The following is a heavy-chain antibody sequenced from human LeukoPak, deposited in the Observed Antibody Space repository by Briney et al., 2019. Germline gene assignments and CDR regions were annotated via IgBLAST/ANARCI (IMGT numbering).Heavy chain of an antibody. D-gene: IGHD3-10*01. J-gene: IGHJ4*02. Sequence: PSETLSLTCTVSGGSISSYYWSWIRQPPGKGLEWIGYIYYSGSTNYNPSLKSRVTISVDTSKNQFSLKLSSVTAADTAVYYCARQATMVRGVIVRYFDYWGQGTLVTVSS. V-gene: IGHV4-59*01. CDR3: ARQATMVRGVIVRYFDY. CDR2: IYYSGST. CDR1: GGSISSYY.